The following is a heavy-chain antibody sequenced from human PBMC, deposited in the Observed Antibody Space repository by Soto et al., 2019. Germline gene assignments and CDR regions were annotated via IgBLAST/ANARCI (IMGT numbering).Heavy chain of an antibody. CDR2: MYSGGST. CDR1: GLTVNSNF. J-gene: IGHJ5*02. CDR3: ARGGSISNLHGWFAP. D-gene: IGHD3-3*02. V-gene: IGHV3-53*01. Sequence: EVQLVESGGGLIQPGGSLRLSCAASGLTVNSNFMSWVRQAPGKGPEWVSVMYSGGSTYYADSVRGRFTISRDNFKNTLYLQMSGLSAEAPAVYFCARGGSISNLHGWFAPWGQGTLVTVSP.